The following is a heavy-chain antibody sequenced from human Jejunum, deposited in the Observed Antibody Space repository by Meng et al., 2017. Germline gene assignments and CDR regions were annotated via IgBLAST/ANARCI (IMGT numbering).Heavy chain of an antibody. J-gene: IGHJ4*02. V-gene: IGHV4-61*08. CDR1: GGPVSMSGDQ. Sequence: VQVEASGHDLLSPSESLSLVCAVSGGPVSMSGDQWGWIRQPPGKGLEWIGYASTNYNPSLKSRVTISLDTSTNQFSLKLTSVTAADTAVYYCARDHWGSLDYWGQGILVTVSS. CDR2: AST. CDR3: ARDHWGSLDY. D-gene: IGHD7-27*01.